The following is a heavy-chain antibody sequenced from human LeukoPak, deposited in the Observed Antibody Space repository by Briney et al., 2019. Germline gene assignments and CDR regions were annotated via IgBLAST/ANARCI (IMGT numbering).Heavy chain of an antibody. CDR3: ARGSYGDYSNFDY. CDR2: INPNSGGT. D-gene: IGHD4-17*01. Sequence: ASVEVSCKASGYTFTGYYMHWVRQAPGQGLEWMGWINPNSGGTNYAQKFQGRVTMARDTSISTAYMELSRLRSDDTAVYYCARGSYGDYSNFDYWGQGTLVTVSS. J-gene: IGHJ4*02. V-gene: IGHV1-2*02. CDR1: GYTFTGYY.